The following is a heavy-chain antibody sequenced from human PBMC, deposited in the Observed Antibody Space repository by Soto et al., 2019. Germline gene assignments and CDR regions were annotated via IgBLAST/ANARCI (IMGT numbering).Heavy chain of an antibody. CDR2: MNPNSGNT. CDR3: AREEKGRYYYYYYGMDV. CDR1: VYTFTIYD. Sequence: XSVNDSFQASVYTFTIYDINWVRQATGQGLEWMGWMNPNSGNTGYAQKFQGRVTMTRNTSISTAYMELSSLGSEDTAVYYCAREEKGRYYYYYYGMDVWGQGTTVTVSS. J-gene: IGHJ6*02. V-gene: IGHV1-8*01.